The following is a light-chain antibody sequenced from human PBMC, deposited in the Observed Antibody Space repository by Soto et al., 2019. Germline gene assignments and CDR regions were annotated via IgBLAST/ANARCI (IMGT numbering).Light chain of an antibody. J-gene: IGKJ1*01. Sequence: EIVLTQSPVTLSLSPGERATLSCRASQCVSNYLAWYQQKPSQAPRLLIYDASNRATGIPARFSGSGSGTDFTLTISTLEPEDFAVYYCQQRSDWPWTFGQGTKVEIK. V-gene: IGKV3-11*01. CDR1: QCVSNY. CDR2: DAS. CDR3: QQRSDWPWT.